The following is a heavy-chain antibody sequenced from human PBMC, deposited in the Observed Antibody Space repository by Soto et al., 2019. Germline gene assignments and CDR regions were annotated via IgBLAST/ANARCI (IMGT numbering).Heavy chain of an antibody. J-gene: IGHJ5*02. CDR1: GDSVSSNTAS. CDR2: TYFRSKWYN. CDR3: AKGDNLGPKTGYAFDP. Sequence: SQTLSLTCAISGDSVSSNTASWNWIRQSPSRGLEWLGRTYFRSKWYNNYAVSVKSRIIINPDTSNNQFSLQLNSVTPEDTAVYFCAKGDNLGPKTGYAFDPWGQGIMVTVSS. V-gene: IGHV6-1*01. D-gene: IGHD5-12*01.